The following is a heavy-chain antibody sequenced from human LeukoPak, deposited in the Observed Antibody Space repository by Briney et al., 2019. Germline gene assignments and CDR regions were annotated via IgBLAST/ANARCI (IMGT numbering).Heavy chain of an antibody. CDR2: INTDGNIT. CDR1: GYYFSRYW. V-gene: IGHV3-74*01. CDR3: ARELSGSISRHFDY. J-gene: IGHJ4*02. Sequence: GGSLRLSCAASGYYFSRYWMHWVRQAPGEGLVWVSRINTDGNITTYADSVKGRFSISRDNAKNALYLQMNSLRAEDTAVFYCARELSGSISRHFDYWGQGTLVTVSS. D-gene: IGHD2-15*01.